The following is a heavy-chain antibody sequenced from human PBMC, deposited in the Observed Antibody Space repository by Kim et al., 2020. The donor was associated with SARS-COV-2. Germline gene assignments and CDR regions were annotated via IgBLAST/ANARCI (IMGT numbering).Heavy chain of an antibody. CDR2: MNPNSGNT. Sequence: ASVKVSCKASGYTFTSYDINWVRQATGQGLEWMGWMNPNSGNTGYAQKFQGRVTMTRNTSISTAYMELSSLRSEDTAVYYCARLGVAAAGTYNWFDPWGQGTLVTVSS. D-gene: IGHD6-13*01. CDR3: ARLGVAAAGTYNWFDP. V-gene: IGHV1-8*01. CDR1: GYTFTSYD. J-gene: IGHJ5*02.